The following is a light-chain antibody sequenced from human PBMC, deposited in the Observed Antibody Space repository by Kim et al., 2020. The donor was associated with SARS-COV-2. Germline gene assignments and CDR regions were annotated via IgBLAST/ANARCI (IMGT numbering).Light chain of an antibody. CDR2: DVS. J-gene: IGLJ2*01. Sequence: QSALTQPASVSGSPGQSITISCTGTSSDVGAYNYVSWYQQHPGKAPKLMIYDVSKRPSGVSNRFSGSKSGNTASLTISGLQAEDEADYYCSSYTSSSTYVVFGGGTQLTVL. CDR3: SSYTSSSTYVV. CDR1: SSDVGAYNY. V-gene: IGLV2-14*01.